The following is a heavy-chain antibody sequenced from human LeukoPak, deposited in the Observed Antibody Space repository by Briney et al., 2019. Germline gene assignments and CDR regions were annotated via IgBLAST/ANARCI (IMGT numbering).Heavy chain of an antibody. J-gene: IGHJ4*02. CDR3: ARDLRGDRGDDY. CDR1: GGTFSSYT. Sequence: ASVKVSCKASGGTFSSYTISWVRQAPGQGLEWMGRIIPIPGIANYAQKFQGRVTITADKSTSTAYMELSSLRSEDTAVYYCARDLRGDRGDDYWGQGTLVTVSS. V-gene: IGHV1-69*04. CDR2: IIPIPGIA. D-gene: IGHD3-16*01.